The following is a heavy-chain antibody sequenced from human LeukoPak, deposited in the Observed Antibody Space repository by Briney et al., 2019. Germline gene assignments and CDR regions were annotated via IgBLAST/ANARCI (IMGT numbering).Heavy chain of an antibody. J-gene: IGHJ6*03. CDR2: ISSSSSYI. CDR1: GFTFSSYS. CDR3: ARSPGYSSGWYGTYYYYYYMDV. V-gene: IGHV3-21*01. D-gene: IGHD6-19*01. Sequence: GGSLRLSCAASGFTFSSYSMNWVRQAPGKGLEWVSSISSSSSYIYYADSVKGRFTISRDNAKNSLYLQMNSPRAEDTAVYYCARSPGYSSGWYGTYYYYYYMDVWGKGTTVTVSS.